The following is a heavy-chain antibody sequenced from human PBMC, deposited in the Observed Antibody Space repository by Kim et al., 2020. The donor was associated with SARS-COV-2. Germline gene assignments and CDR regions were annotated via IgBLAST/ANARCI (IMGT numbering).Heavy chain of an antibody. J-gene: IGHJ3*02. Sequence: VKVRVTISRDDSKNTAYLEMNGLTTEDTAVYYCTRIPATTLAFWDAFDIWGQGTMVTVSS. CDR3: TRIPATTLAFWDAFDI. V-gene: IGHV3-73*01. D-gene: IGHD1-1*01.